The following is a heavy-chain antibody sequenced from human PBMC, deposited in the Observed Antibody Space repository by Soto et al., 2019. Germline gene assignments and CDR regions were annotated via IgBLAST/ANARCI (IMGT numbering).Heavy chain of an antibody. CDR3: ANYLLYYYYMDV. CDR1: GFTFSSYA. Sequence: GGSLRLSCAASGFTFSSYAMSWVRQAPGKGLEWVSAISGSGGSTYYADSVKGRFTISRVNSKNTLYLQMNSLRAEDTAVYYCANYLLYYYYMDVWGKGTTVTVSS. J-gene: IGHJ6*03. CDR2: ISGSGGST. V-gene: IGHV3-23*01.